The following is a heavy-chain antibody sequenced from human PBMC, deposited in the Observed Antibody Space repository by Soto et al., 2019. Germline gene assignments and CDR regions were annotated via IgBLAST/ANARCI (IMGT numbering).Heavy chain of an antibody. D-gene: IGHD3-22*01. CDR1: GFSISSYY. CDR2: INHSGST. Sequence: SETLSLTCTVSGFSISSYYWSWIRQPPGKGLEWIGEINHSGSTNYNPSLKSRVTISVDTSKNQFSLKLSSVTAADTAVYYCGRGLTYYYESGVYRAPYGGFAPWGKGTLVTVSS. J-gene: IGHJ5*02. V-gene: IGHV4-34*01. CDR3: GRGLTYYYESGVYRAPYGGFAP.